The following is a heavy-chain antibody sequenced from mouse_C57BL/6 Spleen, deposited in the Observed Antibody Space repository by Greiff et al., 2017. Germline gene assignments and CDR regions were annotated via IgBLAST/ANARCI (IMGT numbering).Heavy chain of an antibody. V-gene: IGHV5-4*03. J-gene: IGHJ2*01. D-gene: IGHD2-3*01. CDR3: ASLYDGFFDY. CDR1: GFTFSSYA. CDR2: ISDGGSYT. Sequence: DVKLVESGGGLVKPGGSLKLSCAASGFTFSSYAMSWVRQTPEKRLEWVATISDGGSYTYYPDNVKGRFTISRDNAKNNLYLQMSHLKSEDTAMYYCASLYDGFFDYWGQGTTLTVSS.